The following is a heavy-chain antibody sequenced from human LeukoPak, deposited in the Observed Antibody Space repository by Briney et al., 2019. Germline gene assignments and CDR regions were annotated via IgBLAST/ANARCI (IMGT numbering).Heavy chain of an antibody. D-gene: IGHD5-12*01. J-gene: IGHJ4*02. Sequence: PSQTLSLTCSVSGGSINSGSYYWSWIRQPPGKGLEWIGYIYFSGSTNYNPSLKSRVTVSVDTSKNQFSLRLSSVTAADTAVYYCASHTPGLSGSDWGHDCWGQGTLVTVSS. CDR3: ASHTPGLSGSDWGHDC. V-gene: IGHV4-61*09. CDR1: GGSINSGSYY. CDR2: IYFSGST.